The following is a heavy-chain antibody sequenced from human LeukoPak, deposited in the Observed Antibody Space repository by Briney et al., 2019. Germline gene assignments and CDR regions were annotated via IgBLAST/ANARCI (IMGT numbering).Heavy chain of an antibody. CDR3: ARDRLPEFGNGYVY. Sequence: ASVKVSCKASGGTFSSYAISWVRQAPGQGRGWMGRIIPILGIANYAQKFQGRVTITTDKSTSTAYMELSSLRSEDTAVYYCARDRLPEFGNGYVYWGQGTLVTVSS. J-gene: IGHJ4*02. CDR1: GGTFSSYA. CDR2: IIPILGIA. D-gene: IGHD5-18*01. V-gene: IGHV1-69*04.